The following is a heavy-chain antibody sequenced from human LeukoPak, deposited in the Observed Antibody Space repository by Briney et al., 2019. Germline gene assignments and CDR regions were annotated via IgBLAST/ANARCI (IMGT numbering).Heavy chain of an antibody. CDR1: GGSISSYY. CDR3: ARDRLLWFGESDYYYYGMDV. CDR2: IYYSGST. J-gene: IGHJ6*02. D-gene: IGHD3-10*01. Sequence: SETLSLTCTVPGGSISSYYWSWIRQPPGKGLEWIGYIYYSGSTNYNPSLKSRVTISVDTSKNQFSLKLSSVTAADTAVYYCARDRLLWFGESDYYYYGMDVWGQGTTVTVSS. V-gene: IGHV4-59*01.